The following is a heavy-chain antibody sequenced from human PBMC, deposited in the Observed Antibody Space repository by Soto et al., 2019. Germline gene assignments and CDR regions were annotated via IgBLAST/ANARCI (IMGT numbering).Heavy chain of an antibody. Sequence: EVQLVESGGDLVKPGGSLRLSCAASGFTFSNAWMNWVRQAPGKGLEWVGRIKSKTDGGTIDYAAPVKGRFTISRDDSENPLYLQMNGLNTEDTAVYYCTTESTTMLDYWGQGTLVTVSS. J-gene: IGHJ4*02. D-gene: IGHD4-17*01. V-gene: IGHV3-15*07. CDR2: IKSKTDGGTI. CDR1: GFTFSNAW. CDR3: TTESTTMLDY.